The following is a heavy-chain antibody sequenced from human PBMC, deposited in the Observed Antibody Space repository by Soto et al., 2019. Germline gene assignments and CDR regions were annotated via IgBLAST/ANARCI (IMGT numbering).Heavy chain of an antibody. CDR1: GVTLCYGCYS. CDR2: ISHLETN. CDR3: ARGGGYYCFDF. J-gene: IGHJ4*02. D-gene: IGHD2-21*02. V-gene: IGHV4-30-2*06. Sequence: TLSLPCSVSGVTLCYGCYSWSWIRQSPGKGLAWLGYISHLETNYYNQSFKSRLCFSIDRTRNQFSLSLSSITSSDKAVYYCARGGGYYCFDFWGQGIQGTVSS.